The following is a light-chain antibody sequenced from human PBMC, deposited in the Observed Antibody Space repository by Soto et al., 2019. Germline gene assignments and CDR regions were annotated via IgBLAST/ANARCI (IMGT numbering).Light chain of an antibody. CDR1: SSDVGGYNH. CDR2: EVS. V-gene: IGLV2-14*01. CDR3: CSYTSSSTGV. J-gene: IGLJ3*02. Sequence: QSALTQPASVSGSPGQSITMSCTGTSSDVGGYNHVSWYQQHPGKAPKLMIYEVSNRPSGVSNRFSASKSGNTASLTISGLQAEDEADYYCCSYTSSSTGVFGGGTKLTVL.